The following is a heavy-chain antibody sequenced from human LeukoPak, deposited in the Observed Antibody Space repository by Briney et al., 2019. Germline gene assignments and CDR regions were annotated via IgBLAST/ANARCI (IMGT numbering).Heavy chain of an antibody. CDR1: GDSVSSDSAA. J-gene: IGHJ6*02. D-gene: IGHD6-6*01. CDR3: ARRGPAGSSSSGMDV. Sequence: SQTLSLTCAISGDSVSSDSAAWNRIRQTPSRGLEWLGRTYYRSKWYNDYAVSVTSRITINPDTSKNQFSLQLNSVTPEDTAVYYCARRGPAGSSSSGMDVWGQGTTVTVSS. V-gene: IGHV6-1*01. CDR2: TYYRSKWYN.